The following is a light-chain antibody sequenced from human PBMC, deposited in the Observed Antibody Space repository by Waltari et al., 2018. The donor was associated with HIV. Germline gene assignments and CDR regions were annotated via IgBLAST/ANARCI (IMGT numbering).Light chain of an antibody. V-gene: IGLV2-8*01. CDR1: SIDVGGYNY. Sequence: QSALTQPPSASGSPGQSVTISCTGTSIDVGGYNYVSWYQQHPGKAPKIIIYEVFKRPSGVPDRSFGSKSGNTASLTVSGLQAEDEADYYCSSYATSNNLVFGGGTKVTVL. J-gene: IGLJ2*01. CDR3: SSYATSNNLV. CDR2: EVF.